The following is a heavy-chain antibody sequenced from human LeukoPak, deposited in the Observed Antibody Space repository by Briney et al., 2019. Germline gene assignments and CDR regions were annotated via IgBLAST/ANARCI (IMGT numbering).Heavy chain of an antibody. V-gene: IGHV1-2*02. Sequence: ASVKVSCKASGYTFTTYAMNWVRQAPGQGLERMGWINPNSGGTNYAQKFQGRVTMTRDTSISTAYMELSRLRSDDTAVYYCARDFYYGSGSYSGTDAFDIWGQGTMVTVSS. CDR2: INPNSGGT. D-gene: IGHD3-10*01. CDR3: ARDFYYGSGSYSGTDAFDI. J-gene: IGHJ3*02. CDR1: GYTFTTYA.